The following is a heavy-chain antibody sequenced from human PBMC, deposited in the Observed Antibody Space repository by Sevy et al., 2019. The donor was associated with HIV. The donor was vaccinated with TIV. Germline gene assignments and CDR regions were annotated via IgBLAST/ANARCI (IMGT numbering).Heavy chain of an antibody. J-gene: IGHJ3*02. V-gene: IGHV1-8*01. Sequence: ASVKVSCKASGYTFTSYDINWVRQATGQGLEWMGWMNPNSGNTGYAQKFQGRVTMTRNTSISTAYMELSSLRSEDTAVYYCARGYCSGGSCYCSRDDAFDIWGQGTMVTVSS. CDR1: GYTFTSYD. CDR2: MNPNSGNT. D-gene: IGHD2-15*01. CDR3: ARGYCSGGSCYCSRDDAFDI.